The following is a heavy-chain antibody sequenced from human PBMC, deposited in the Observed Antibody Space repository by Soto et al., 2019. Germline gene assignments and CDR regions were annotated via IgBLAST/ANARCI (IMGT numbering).Heavy chain of an antibody. CDR3: SRSEYGPFDL. Sequence: EVQLVESGGGLVKPGGSLRLSCVVSGIIFSNAWMNWVRQVPGKGLEWVVRIKSNVNGGTSDYSSPVKDRFTISRDDSKNTLYLEMDSLKTEDTAVYYCSRSEYGPFDLWGRGTLVTVSS. J-gene: IGHJ2*01. CDR1: GIIFSNAW. D-gene: IGHD3-10*01. CDR2: IKSNVNGGTS. V-gene: IGHV3-15*07.